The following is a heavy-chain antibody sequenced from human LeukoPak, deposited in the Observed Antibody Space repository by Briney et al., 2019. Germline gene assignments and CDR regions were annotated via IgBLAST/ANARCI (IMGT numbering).Heavy chain of an antibody. CDR3: ARVRRRRSPGLSYYYYMDV. V-gene: IGHV4-39*07. CDR1: GGSISSSSYY. J-gene: IGHJ6*03. Sequence: PLDTLSLTCNVSGGSISSSSYYWGWIRQPPGKGRGWLGSIYYSGSTYYNPSLKSQVTISVDTSKNQFSLKLSSVTAADTAVYYCARVRRRRSPGLSYYYYMDVWGKGTTVTVSS. D-gene: IGHD1-14*01. CDR2: IYYSGST.